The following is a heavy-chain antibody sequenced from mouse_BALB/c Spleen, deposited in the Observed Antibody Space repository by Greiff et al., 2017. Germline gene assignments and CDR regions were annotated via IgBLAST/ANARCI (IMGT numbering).Heavy chain of an antibody. CDR2: IYPSDSYT. Sequence: EQLQQPGAELVRPGASVKLSCKASGYTFTSYWINWVKQRPGQGLEWIGNIYPSDSYTNYNQKFKDKATLTVDKSSSTAYMQLSSPTSEDSAVYYCTRGGYDGGFAYWGQGTLVTVSA. V-gene: IGHV1-69*02. CDR1: GYTFTSYW. J-gene: IGHJ3*01. CDR3: TRGGYDGGFAY. D-gene: IGHD2-2*01.